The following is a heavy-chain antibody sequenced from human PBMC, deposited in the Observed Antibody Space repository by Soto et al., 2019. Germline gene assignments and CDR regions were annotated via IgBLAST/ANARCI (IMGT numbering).Heavy chain of an antibody. CDR3: SRHDNWGHDYGDLNYYYYGMDV. CDR2: IYYSGST. CDR1: GGSISSYY. Sequence: QVQLQESGPGLVKPSETLSLTGTVSGGSISSYYWSWIRQPPGKGLEWIGYIYYSGSTNYNPSLKSRVTISVDTSNNQSSLKLSSVTAADTAVKYCSRHDNWGHDYGDLNYYYYGMDVWGQGTTVNVTS. V-gene: IGHV4-59*08. J-gene: IGHJ6*01. D-gene: IGHD4-17*01.